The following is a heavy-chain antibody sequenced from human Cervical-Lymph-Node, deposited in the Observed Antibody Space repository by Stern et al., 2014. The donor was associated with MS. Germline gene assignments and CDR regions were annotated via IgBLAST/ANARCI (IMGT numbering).Heavy chain of an antibody. CDR2: ILPVFGKP. CDR1: GGTFSKFP. D-gene: IGHD2-2*01. Sequence: LVESGAAVTKPGSSVKVSCKASGGTFSKFPSSWVRQAPGQGLEWMGGILPVFGKPTYAQEFRGRVTITADVSTSTVYMELSSLRSDDTAVYYCATGVFCHTTSCPYSFYYYAMDVWGQGTTVTVSS. J-gene: IGHJ6*02. V-gene: IGHV1-69*01. CDR3: ATGVFCHTTSCPYSFYYYAMDV.